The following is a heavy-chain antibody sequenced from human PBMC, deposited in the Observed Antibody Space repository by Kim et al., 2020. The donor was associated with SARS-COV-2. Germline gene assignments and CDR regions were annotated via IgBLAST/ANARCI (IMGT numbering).Heavy chain of an antibody. V-gene: IGHV3-33*01. CDR3: ARDEYPPRGSFDY. D-gene: IGHD3-10*01. J-gene: IGHJ4*02. CDR2: IWYDGSNK. CDR1: GFTFSSYG. Sequence: GGSLRLSCAASGFTFSSYGMHWVRQAPGKGLEWVAVIWYDGSNKYYADSVKGRFTISRDNSKNTLYLQMNSLRAEDTAVYYCARDEYPPRGSFDYWGQGTLVTVSS.